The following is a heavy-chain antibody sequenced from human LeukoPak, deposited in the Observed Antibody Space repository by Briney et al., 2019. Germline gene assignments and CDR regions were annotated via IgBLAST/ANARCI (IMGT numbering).Heavy chain of an antibody. Sequence: SGGSLRLSCAASGFTFSSYAMHWVRQAPGKGLEWVAVISYDGSNKYYADSVKGRFTISRDNSKNTLYLQMNSLRAEDTAVYYCARDGMVVVYTYYYYYMDVWGKGTTVTVSS. CDR3: ARDGMVVVYTYYYYYMDV. D-gene: IGHD3-22*01. J-gene: IGHJ6*03. V-gene: IGHV3-30*04. CDR2: ISYDGSNK. CDR1: GFTFSSYA.